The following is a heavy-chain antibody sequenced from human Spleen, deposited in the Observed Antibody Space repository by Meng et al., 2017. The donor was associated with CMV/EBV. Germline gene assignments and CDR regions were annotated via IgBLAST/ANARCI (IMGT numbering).Heavy chain of an antibody. CDR1: GYSLSELS. Sequence: ASVKVSCKVSGYSLSELSIQWVRQAAGKGLEWMGGFDPEDGEVVYAERLHGRITLTEDTSTDTTYMELSSLRSEDTAFYYCARARGVLMTFGSWGQGTLVTVSS. D-gene: IGHD3-10*01. CDR3: ARARGVLMTFGS. CDR2: FDPEDGEV. J-gene: IGHJ4*02. V-gene: IGHV1-24*01.